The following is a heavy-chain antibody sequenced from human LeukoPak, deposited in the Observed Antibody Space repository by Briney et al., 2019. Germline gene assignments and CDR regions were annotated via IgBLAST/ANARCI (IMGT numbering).Heavy chain of an antibody. V-gene: IGHV3-48*02. Sequence: GGSLRLSRAASGFTFSSYSMNWVRQAPGKGLEWVSYISSSSNTIYYADSVKGRFTISRDNAKNALYLQMNSLRDEDTAVYYCASLHVHTAMEGYWGQGTLVTVSS. J-gene: IGHJ4*02. CDR1: GFTFSSYS. D-gene: IGHD5-18*01. CDR2: ISSSSNTI. CDR3: ASLHVHTAMEGY.